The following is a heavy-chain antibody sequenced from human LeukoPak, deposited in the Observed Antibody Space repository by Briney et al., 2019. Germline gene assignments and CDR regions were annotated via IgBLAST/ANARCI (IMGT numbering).Heavy chain of an antibody. CDR2: ISSSGSTI. CDR3: ARDSYYYDSSGYLKIYGMDV. J-gene: IGHJ6*02. D-gene: IGHD3-22*01. Sequence: PGGSLRLSCSGSGFRFGDYSVSWVRQAPGKGLEWVSYISSSGSTIYYADSVKGRFTISRDNAKNSLYLQMNSLRAEDTAVYYCARDSYYYDSSGYLKIYGMDVWGQGTTVTVSS. CDR1: GFRFGDYS. V-gene: IGHV3-48*03.